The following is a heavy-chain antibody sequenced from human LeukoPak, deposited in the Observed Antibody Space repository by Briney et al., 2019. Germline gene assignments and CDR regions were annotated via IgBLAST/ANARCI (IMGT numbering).Heavy chain of an antibody. CDR3: ARDDPYCGSGSYIFYYYYYMDV. CDR2: ISAYNGNT. Sequence: ASVKVSCKASGYTFTSYGISWVRQAPGQGLEWMGWISAYNGNTNYAQKLQGRVTMTTDTSTSTAYMELRSLRSDDTAVYYCARDDPYCGSGSYIFYYYYYMDVWGKGTTVTVSS. D-gene: IGHD3-10*01. CDR1: GYTFTSYG. V-gene: IGHV1-18*01. J-gene: IGHJ6*03.